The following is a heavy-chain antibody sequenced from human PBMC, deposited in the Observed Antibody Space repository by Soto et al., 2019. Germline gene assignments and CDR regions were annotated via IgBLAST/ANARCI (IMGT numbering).Heavy chain of an antibody. D-gene: IGHD5-12*01. CDR1: GVSISSGGYS. Sequence: QLQLQESGSGLVKPSQTLSLTCAVSGVSISSGGYSWSWIRQPPGKGLEGIGYIYHSGSTYYNPSLQSAVTISVDRSKTQSSLKLSSVTAADTAVYYCAGGPGVARNYWGHGTLVTVSS. CDR3: AGGPGVARNY. J-gene: IGHJ4*01. V-gene: IGHV4-30-2*01. CDR2: IYHSGST.